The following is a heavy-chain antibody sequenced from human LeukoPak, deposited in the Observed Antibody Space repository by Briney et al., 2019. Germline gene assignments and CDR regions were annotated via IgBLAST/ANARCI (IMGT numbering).Heavy chain of an antibody. D-gene: IGHD4-23*01. CDR2: IYHSGST. J-gene: IGHJ5*02. CDR1: GGSISSGGYY. Sequence: PSGTLSLTCTVSGGSISSGGYYWSWIRQPPGKGLEWIGYIYHSGSTYYNPSLKSRVTISVDRSKNQFSLKLSSVTAADTAVYYCARADQTPNYNWFDPWSQGTLVTVSS. CDR3: ARADQTPNYNWFDP. V-gene: IGHV4-30-2*01.